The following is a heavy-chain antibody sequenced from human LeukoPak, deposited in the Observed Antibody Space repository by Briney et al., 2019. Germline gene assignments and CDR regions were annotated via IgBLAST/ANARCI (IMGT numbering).Heavy chain of an antibody. CDR3: AKDSRYCSGGSCALGY. CDR1: GFSVSSAW. J-gene: IGHJ4*02. D-gene: IGHD2-15*01. Sequence: GGSLRLSCAASGFSVSSAWMRWVRQSPGEGLEWVANINKNGSEEYYMDSVRGGLTISRATSKNTLYLQRNRLRAEDTAVYYCAKDSRYCSGGSCALGYWGQGTLVTVSS. CDR2: INKNGSEE. V-gene: IGHV3-7*01.